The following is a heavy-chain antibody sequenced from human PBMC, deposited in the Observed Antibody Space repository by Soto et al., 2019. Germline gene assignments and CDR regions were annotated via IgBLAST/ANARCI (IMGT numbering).Heavy chain of an antibody. CDR1: GFTFSSYG. CDR2: ISYDGSNK. D-gene: IGHD6-13*01. V-gene: IGHV3-30*18. CDR3: AKVGYSSSWHSNFDY. Sequence: QVQLVESGGGVVQPGRSLRLSCAASGFTFSSYGMHWVRQAPGKGLEWVAVISYDGSNKYYADSVKGRFNISRDNSKKTLYLQINRLKAEDTAVYYCAKVGYSSSWHSNFDYWGQGTLVTVSS. J-gene: IGHJ4*02.